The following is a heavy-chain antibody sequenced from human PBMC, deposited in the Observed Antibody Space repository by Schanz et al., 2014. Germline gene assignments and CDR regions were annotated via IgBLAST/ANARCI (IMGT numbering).Heavy chain of an antibody. V-gene: IGHV4-4*02. CDR1: GGSISSSDW. CDR3: ARDTTGRLDL. Sequence: QVQLQESGPGLVKPSGTLSLTCAVSGGSISSSDWWCWVRRPPGKGLELIGAIYHSGNTNYNPSLKTRVTISVDKSKSQFSLKVRSATAADTADYYCARDTTGRLDLWGRGTLVTVAS. J-gene: IGHJ2*01. CDR2: IYHSGNT. D-gene: IGHD1-1*01.